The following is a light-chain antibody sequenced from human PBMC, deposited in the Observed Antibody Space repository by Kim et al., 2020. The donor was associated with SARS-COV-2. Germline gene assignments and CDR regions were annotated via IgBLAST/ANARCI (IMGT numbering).Light chain of an antibody. Sequence: ASVGDRVTITCRTSQSISTHLNWYQQKPGKAPDLLIYAAASLVSGVPSRFSGTGSGTDFTLTISSLQPEDFATYYCQQTYSTPATFGQGTKVDIK. V-gene: IGKV1-39*01. CDR3: QQTYSTPAT. CDR1: QSISTH. CDR2: AAA. J-gene: IGKJ1*01.